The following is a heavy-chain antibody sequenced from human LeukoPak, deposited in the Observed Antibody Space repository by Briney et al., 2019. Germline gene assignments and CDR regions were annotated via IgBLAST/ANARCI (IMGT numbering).Heavy chain of an antibody. V-gene: IGHV3-74*01. CDR3: VRWSYSSTSN. D-gene: IGHD6-13*01. J-gene: IGHJ4*02. CDR2: INGGGSST. CDR1: GFTFRSYW. Sequence: PGGSLRLSCAASGFTFRSYWMHWVRQTPGKGLVWVSRINGGGSSTSYADSEKGRFTISRDNAKNTLYLQMNSLRAEDTAAYHCVRWSYSSTSNWGQGTLVTVSS.